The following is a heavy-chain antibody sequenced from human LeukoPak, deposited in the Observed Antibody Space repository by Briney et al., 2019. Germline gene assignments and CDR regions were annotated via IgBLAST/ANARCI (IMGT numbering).Heavy chain of an antibody. D-gene: IGHD1-14*01. CDR1: GFTFSSYA. CDR3: ARDLTGRQTRDY. J-gene: IGHJ4*02. CDR2: ISGSGGST. V-gene: IGHV3-23*01. Sequence: GGSRRLSCAASGFTFSSYAMSWVRQAPGKGLEWVSAISGSGGSTYYADSVKGRFTISRDNAKNSLYLQMNSLRAEYTALYYCARDLTGRQTRDYWGQGTLVTVSS.